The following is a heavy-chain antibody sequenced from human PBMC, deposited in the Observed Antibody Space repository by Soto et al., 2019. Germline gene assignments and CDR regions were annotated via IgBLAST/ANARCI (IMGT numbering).Heavy chain of an antibody. Sequence: EVQLVESGGGLVQPGGSLRLSCAGSGFTLSDHYIDWVRQAPGKGLEWVGRSRDKAQGYSTKYAASVKGRFTTSRDDSKNSVYLQMNSLRIEDTAMYHCGKFSDIEVPGMGDWFDPWGQGTLVTVTS. V-gene: IGHV3-72*01. CDR3: GKFSDIEVPGMGDWFDP. J-gene: IGHJ5*02. CDR1: GFTLSDHY. CDR2: SRDKAQGYST. D-gene: IGHD6-19*01.